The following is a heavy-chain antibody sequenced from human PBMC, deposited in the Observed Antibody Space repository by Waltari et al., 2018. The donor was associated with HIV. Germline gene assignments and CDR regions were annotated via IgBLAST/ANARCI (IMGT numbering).Heavy chain of an antibody. CDR2: IRTKPDTFAT. Sequence: VQLVESGGGLVQPGGSLKLSCAASGFTFSDSAVHWVRQASGKGLEWVGHIRTKPDTFATIYADAVKGRFTFSRDDSKNTAYLEMDSLKTEDTAMYYCTTAPGGDYWGQGTLVTVSS. V-gene: IGHV3-73*02. D-gene: IGHD3-16*01. CDR3: TTAPGGDY. CDR1: GFTFSDSA. J-gene: IGHJ4*02.